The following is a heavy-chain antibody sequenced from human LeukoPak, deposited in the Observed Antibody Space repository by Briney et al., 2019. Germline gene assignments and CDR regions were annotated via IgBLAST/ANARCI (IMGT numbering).Heavy chain of an antibody. J-gene: IGHJ5*02. CDR1: GGSISSYY. D-gene: IGHD6-19*01. CDR2: IYYSGST. V-gene: IGHV4-59*01. CDR3: ARGGWLVRSWFDP. Sequence: SETLSLTCTVSGGSISSYYWSWIRQPPGKGLEWIGYIYYSGSTNYNPSLKSRVTISVDTSKNQFSLKLSSVTAADTAEYYCARGGWLVRSWFDPWGQGTLVTVSS.